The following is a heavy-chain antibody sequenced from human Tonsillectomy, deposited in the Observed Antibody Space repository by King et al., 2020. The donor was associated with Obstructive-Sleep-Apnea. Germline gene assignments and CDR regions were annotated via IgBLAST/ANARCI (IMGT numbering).Heavy chain of an antibody. D-gene: IGHD3-9*01. CDR2: IYYSGST. V-gene: IGHV4-59*08. J-gene: IGHJ3*02. CDR1: GGSISSYY. CDR3: ARGGDWLLYTGVGAFDI. Sequence: QLQESGPGLVKPSETLSLTCTVSGGSISSYYWSWIRQPPGKGLEWIGYIYYSGSTNYNPSLKSRVTISVDTSKNQFSLKLSSVTAADTAVYYCARGGDWLLYTGVGAFDIWGQGTMVTVSS.